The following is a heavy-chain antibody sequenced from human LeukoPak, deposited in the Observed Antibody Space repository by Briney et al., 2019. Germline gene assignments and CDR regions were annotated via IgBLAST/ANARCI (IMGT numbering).Heavy chain of an antibody. V-gene: IGHV5-51*01. CDR3: TTLFTNSGDY. CDR1: GYSFATFW. CDR2: IYPGASDT. D-gene: IGHD1-1*01. Sequence: GESLKISCKGSGYSFATFWIGWVRQMPGKGLEWIGIIYPGASDTRYSPPFEGQVTISADKSISTAYLQWSSLKASDTAMYYCTTLFTNSGDYWGQGTLVTVSS. J-gene: IGHJ4*02.